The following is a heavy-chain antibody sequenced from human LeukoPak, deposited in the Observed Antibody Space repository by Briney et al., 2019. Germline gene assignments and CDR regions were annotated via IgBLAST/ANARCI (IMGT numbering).Heavy chain of an antibody. Sequence: SVKVSCKAPGGTFSSYAISWVRQAPGQGLEWMGGIIPIFGTANYAQKFQSRVTITTDESTSTAYMELSSLRSEDTAVYYCAKGRDWNSQRYYFDYWGQGTLVTVSS. V-gene: IGHV1-69*05. CDR3: AKGRDWNSQRYYFDY. D-gene: IGHD1-7*01. CDR1: GGTFSSYA. CDR2: IIPIFGTA. J-gene: IGHJ4*02.